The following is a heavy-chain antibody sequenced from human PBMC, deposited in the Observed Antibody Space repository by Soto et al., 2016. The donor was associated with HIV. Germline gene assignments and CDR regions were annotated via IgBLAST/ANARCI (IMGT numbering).Heavy chain of an antibody. D-gene: IGHD3-10*01. CDR2: MNPNSGNT. CDR1: GYTFTSYD. Sequence: QVQLVQSGAEVKKPGASVKVSCKASGYTFTSYDINWVRQATGQGLEWMGWMNPNSGNTGYAQKFQGRVTITRNTSISTAYMELSSLRSEDTAVYYCARGGGYYYGSGHYYGMDVWGQGDHGHRLL. CDR3: ARGGGYYYGSGHYYGMDV. V-gene: IGHV1-8*03. J-gene: IGHJ6*02.